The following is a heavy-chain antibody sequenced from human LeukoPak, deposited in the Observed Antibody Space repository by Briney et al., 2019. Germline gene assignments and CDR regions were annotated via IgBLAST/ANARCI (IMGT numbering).Heavy chain of an antibody. CDR2: IYSGGST. J-gene: IGHJ4*02. CDR1: GFTFSSYG. Sequence: GGSLRLSCAASGFTFSSYGMSWVRQAPGKGLEWVSVIYSGGSTYYADSVKGRFTISRDNSKNTLYLQMNSLRAEDTAVYYCASADITMVRGVIITLDYWGQGTLVTVSS. V-gene: IGHV3-66*01. CDR3: ASADITMVRGVIITLDY. D-gene: IGHD3-10*01.